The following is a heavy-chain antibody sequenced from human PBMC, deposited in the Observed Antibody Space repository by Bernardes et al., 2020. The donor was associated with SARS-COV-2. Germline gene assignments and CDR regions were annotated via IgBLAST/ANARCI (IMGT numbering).Heavy chain of an antibody. D-gene: IGHD1-26*01. CDR3: ARGRRELLGYFDY. V-gene: IGHV4-34*01. Sequence: SETLSLTCAVYGGSFSGYYWSWIPKPPGKGLEWIGKINHSGSTNYNPSLKSRVTISVDTSKNQFSLKLSSVTAADTAVYYCARGRRELLGYFDYWGQGTLVTVSS. J-gene: IGHJ4*02. CDR2: INHSGST. CDR1: GGSFSGYY.